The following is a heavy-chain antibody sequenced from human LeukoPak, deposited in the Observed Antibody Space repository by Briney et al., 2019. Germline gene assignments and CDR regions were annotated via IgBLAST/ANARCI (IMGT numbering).Heavy chain of an antibody. D-gene: IGHD3-3*01. Sequence: PGGSLRLSCAASGFTFSRYWMSWVRQAPGKGLEWVSAISGSGGSTHYADSVKGRFTISRDNSKNTLYLQMNSLRAEDTAVYYCAKDFWSGYSHDDAFDIWGQGTMVTVSS. CDR3: AKDFWSGYSHDDAFDI. CDR1: GFTFSRYW. V-gene: IGHV3-23*01. J-gene: IGHJ3*02. CDR2: ISGSGGST.